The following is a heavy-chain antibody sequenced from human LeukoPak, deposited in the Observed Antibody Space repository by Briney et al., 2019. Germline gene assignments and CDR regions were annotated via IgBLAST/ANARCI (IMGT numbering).Heavy chain of an antibody. CDR1: GFTFSTYG. J-gene: IGHJ3*02. CDR2: ISGSGGST. CDR3: AKDRPDSGDYFFAFDM. V-gene: IGHV3-23*01. D-gene: IGHD1-26*01. Sequence: GGSLTLSCETSGFTFSTYGINWARQPPGKGLEWVSAISGSGGSTSYADSVEGRYTISRDNSKNTLYLQTNSLRAEDTAIYYCAKDRPDSGDYFFAFDMWGQGTMVTVSS.